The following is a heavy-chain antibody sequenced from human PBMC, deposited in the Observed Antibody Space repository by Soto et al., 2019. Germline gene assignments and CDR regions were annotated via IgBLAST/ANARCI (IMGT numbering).Heavy chain of an antibody. CDR2: IYYSGTT. Sequence: QVQLEESGPGLVKPSQTLSLTCSVSGGSFSSDSFIWSWVRQFPGKGLEWIGYIYYSGTTYYNPSLRSRVMMSVDTSKNQFSLHLSSVTAADTAVYYCARDHKWDVMDVWGQGTTVTVSS. D-gene: IGHD1-26*01. CDR1: GGSFSSDSFI. CDR3: ARDHKWDVMDV. V-gene: IGHV4-31*03. J-gene: IGHJ6*02.